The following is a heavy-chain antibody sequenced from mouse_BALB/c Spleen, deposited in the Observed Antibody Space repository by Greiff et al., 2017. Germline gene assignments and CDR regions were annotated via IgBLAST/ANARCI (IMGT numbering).Heavy chain of an antibody. V-gene: IGHV5-6-3*01. CDR3: AREKDSSGYWFAY. D-gene: IGHD3-2*01. CDR1: GFTFSSYG. CDR2: INSNGGST. Sequence: EVQLVESGGGLVQPGGSLKLSCAASGFTFSSYGMSWVRQTPDKRLELVATINSNGGSTYYPDSVKGRFTISRDNAKNTLYLQMSSLKSEDTAMYYCAREKDSSGYWFAYWGQGTLVTVS. J-gene: IGHJ3*01.